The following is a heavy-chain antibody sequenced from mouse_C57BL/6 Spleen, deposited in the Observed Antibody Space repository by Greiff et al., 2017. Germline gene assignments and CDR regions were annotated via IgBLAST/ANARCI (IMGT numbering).Heavy chain of an antibody. CDR1: GYTFTSYG. Sequence: VKLMESGAELARPGASVKLSCKASGYTFTSYGISWVKQRTGQGLEWIGEIYPRSGNTYYNEKFKGKATLTADKSSSTAYMELRSLTSEDSAVYFCARGDYGNPGYFDYWGQGTTLTVSS. CDR3: ARGDYGNPGYFDY. V-gene: IGHV1-81*01. CDR2: IYPRSGNT. D-gene: IGHD2-1*01. J-gene: IGHJ2*01.